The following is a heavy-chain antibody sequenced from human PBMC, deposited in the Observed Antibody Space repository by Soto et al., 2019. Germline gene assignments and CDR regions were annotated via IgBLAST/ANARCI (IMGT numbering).Heavy chain of an antibody. J-gene: IGHJ3*02. D-gene: IGHD3-22*01. CDR1: GYTFTSYY. Sequence: GASVKVSCKASGYTFTSYYMHWVRQAPGQGLEWMGIINPSGGSTSYAQKFQGRVTMTRDTSTSTVYMELSSLRSEDTAVYYCARDYRSKYYYDSSGYPGAFDIWGQGTMVTV. CDR2: INPSGGST. CDR3: ARDYRSKYYYDSSGYPGAFDI. V-gene: IGHV1-46*01.